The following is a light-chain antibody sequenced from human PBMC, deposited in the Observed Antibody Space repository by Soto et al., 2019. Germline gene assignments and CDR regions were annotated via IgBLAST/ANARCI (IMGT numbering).Light chain of an antibody. J-gene: IGLJ1*01. V-gene: IGLV2-14*01. CDR2: EVN. Sequence: QSVLTQPASVSGSPGQSITISCTGTSSDVGGYNYISWYQQHPGKAPKLMIYEVNNRPSGVSNRFSGSKSGNTASLTISGLLAEDEADYYCSSYTSSSTLLYVFGTGTKLTVL. CDR1: SSDVGGYNY. CDR3: SSYTSSSTLLYV.